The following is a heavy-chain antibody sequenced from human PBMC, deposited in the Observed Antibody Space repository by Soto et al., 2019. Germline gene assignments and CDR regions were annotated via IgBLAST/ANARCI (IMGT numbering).Heavy chain of an antibody. J-gene: IGHJ4*02. Sequence: ASVKVSCKASGYSFINYGISWVRQAPGQGLEWMGWISAYNGNTNYAQKLQGRVTMTTDTSTGTAYMELRSLRSDDTAVYYCARAEIPAALVDYWGQGTLVTVS. D-gene: IGHD6-13*01. V-gene: IGHV1-18*01. CDR2: ISAYNGNT. CDR1: GYSFINYG. CDR3: ARAEIPAALVDY.